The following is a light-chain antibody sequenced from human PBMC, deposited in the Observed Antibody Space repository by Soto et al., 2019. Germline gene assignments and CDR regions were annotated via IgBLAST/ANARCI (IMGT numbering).Light chain of an antibody. CDR1: TSNIGSNS. CDR3: AAWDDSLNGYV. CDR2: HNH. J-gene: IGLJ1*01. Sequence: QSGLTQPPSASGAPGQMFTMCFAGITSNIGSNSVIWYQQFPGTAPTLLIYHNHLRPSGVPDRFSDSKSGTSASLAISGLQSEDEADYFCAAWDDSLNGYVFGTGTRSPS. V-gene: IGLV1-44*01.